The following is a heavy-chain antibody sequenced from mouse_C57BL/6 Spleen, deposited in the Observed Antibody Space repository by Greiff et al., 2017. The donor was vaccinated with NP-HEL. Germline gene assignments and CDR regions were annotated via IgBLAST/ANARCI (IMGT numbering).Heavy chain of an antibody. D-gene: IGHD1-1*01. CDR1: GYTFTSYW. Sequence: VKLQESGAELVKPGASVKLSCKASGYTFTSYWMHWVKQRPGQGLEWIGMIHPNSGSTNYNEKFKSKATLTVDKSSSTAYMQLSSLTSEDSAVYYCAGDYYGSSYDYAMDYWGQGTSVTVSS. V-gene: IGHV1-64*01. CDR2: IHPNSGST. J-gene: IGHJ4*01. CDR3: AGDYYGSSYDYAMDY.